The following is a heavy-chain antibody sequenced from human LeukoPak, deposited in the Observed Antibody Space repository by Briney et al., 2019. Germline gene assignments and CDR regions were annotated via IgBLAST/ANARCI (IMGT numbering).Heavy chain of an antibody. CDR2: ISSNGGSK. D-gene: IGHD3-10*01. CDR1: GFTFSSYA. CDR3: VRSMVRGSRPPSDY. V-gene: IGHV3-64D*06. Sequence: GGSLRLSCSASGFTFSSYAMHWVRQAPGKGLEYVSAISSNGGSKYYAASVKGRFTISRDNSKNTLYLQMSSLRAEDTAVYYCVRSMVRGSRPPSDYWGQGTLVTVSS. J-gene: IGHJ4*02.